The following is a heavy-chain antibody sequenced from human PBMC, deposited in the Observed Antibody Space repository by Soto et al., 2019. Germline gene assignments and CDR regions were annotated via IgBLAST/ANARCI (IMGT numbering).Heavy chain of an antibody. D-gene: IGHD4-17*01. CDR1: GFTVSNAW. Sequence: EVQLVESGGGLVKPGGSLRLSCAASGFTVSNAWMSWVRQAPGKGLEWVGRIKSKTDGGTTDYAAPVKGRFTISRDDSKNTLYLQMNSLKTEDTAVYYCTTDPADDYGDGSYYYGMDVWGQGTTVTVSS. J-gene: IGHJ6*02. CDR2: IKSKTDGGTT. CDR3: TTDPADDYGDGSYYYGMDV. V-gene: IGHV3-15*01.